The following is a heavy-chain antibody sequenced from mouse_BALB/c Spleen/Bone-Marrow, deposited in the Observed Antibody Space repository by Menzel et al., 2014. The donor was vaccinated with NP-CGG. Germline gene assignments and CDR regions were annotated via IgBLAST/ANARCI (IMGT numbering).Heavy chain of an antibody. CDR3: ARGAYGLFDY. V-gene: IGHV1-47*01. CDR1: GYPFTTYP. D-gene: IGHD6-5*01. J-gene: IGHJ2*01. Sequence: QVQLQQSAAELVKPGASVKMSCKAFGYPFTTYPIEWMRQNHGKNLAWIGNFHPYDDDTKYNEQFKGKAKLTVAKSSTTVSLELSRLTSDDSAVYYCARGAYGLFDYWGQGTTLTVSS. CDR2: FHPYDDDT.